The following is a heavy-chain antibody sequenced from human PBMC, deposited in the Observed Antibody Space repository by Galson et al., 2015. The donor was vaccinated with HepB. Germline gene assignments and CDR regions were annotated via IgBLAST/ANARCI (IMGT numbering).Heavy chain of an antibody. J-gene: IGHJ2*01. V-gene: IGHV6-1*01. CDR2: TYYRSKWST. CDR1: GDSVSSASAT. CDR3: ARSPSRILVTYFDL. Sequence: CAISGDSVSSASATWHWIRQSPSGGLEWLGKTYYRSKWSTNYAMSVKSRISINADTSKNQFSLHLRSVTAADTAAYYCARSPSRILVTYFDLWGRGTLVAVST. D-gene: IGHD3-3*01.